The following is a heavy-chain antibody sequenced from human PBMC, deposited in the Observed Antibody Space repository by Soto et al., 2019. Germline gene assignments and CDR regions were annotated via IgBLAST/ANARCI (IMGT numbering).Heavy chain of an antibody. D-gene: IGHD6-6*01. CDR2: TGGSGSST. CDR1: GFTFSNYA. V-gene: IGHV3-23*01. J-gene: IGHJ4*02. Sequence: EVQLLESGGGLVQPGGSLRLSCAATGFTFSNYAMSWVRQAPGKGLEWVSSTGGSGSSTYYADSVKGRFTISRDNSKNTLYVQMNSLRAEDTAVYYCAKDVVGIAGRRGGFDYWGQGALVTVSS. CDR3: AKDVVGIAGRRGGFDY.